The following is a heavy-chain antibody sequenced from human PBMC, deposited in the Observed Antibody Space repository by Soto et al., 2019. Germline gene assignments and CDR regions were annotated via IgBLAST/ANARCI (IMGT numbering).Heavy chain of an antibody. CDR3: ARGRASGSYYLLDY. Sequence: ASVKVSCKASGNTFTSYDINWVRQATGHGLEWMGWINPNSGNIGYAQKFQGRVTITRDTAIRTAYMEVSRLRSDDTAVYYCARGRASGSYYLLDYWGQGTLVTVSS. CDR2: INPNSGNI. D-gene: IGHD3-10*01. CDR1: GNTFTSYD. J-gene: IGHJ4*02. V-gene: IGHV1-8*01.